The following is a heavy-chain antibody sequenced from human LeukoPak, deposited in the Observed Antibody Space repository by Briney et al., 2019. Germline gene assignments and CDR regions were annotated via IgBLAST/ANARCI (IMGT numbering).Heavy chain of an antibody. D-gene: IGHD6-6*01. J-gene: IGHJ5*02. CDR2: INHSGST. V-gene: IGHV4-34*01. Sequence: SETLSLTCAVYGGSFSGYCWSWIRQPPGKGLEWIGEINHSGSTNYNPSLKSRVTISVDTSKNQFSLKLSSVTAADTAVYYCARGGPASSSSLFDPWGQGTLVTVSS. CDR1: GGSFSGYC. CDR3: ARGGPASSSSLFDP.